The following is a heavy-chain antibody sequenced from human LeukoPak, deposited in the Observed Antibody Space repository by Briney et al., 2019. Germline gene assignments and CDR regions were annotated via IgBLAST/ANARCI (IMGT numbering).Heavy chain of an antibody. Sequence: SQTLSLTCAVSGGSISSGGYSWSWIRQPPGKGLEWIGYIYHSGSTYYNPSLKSRVTISVDRSKNQFSLKLSSVTAADTAVYYCAKDTHQYDPAAYFDYWGQGTLVTVSS. D-gene: IGHD3-3*01. J-gene: IGHJ4*02. V-gene: IGHV4-30-2*01. CDR1: GGSISSGGYS. CDR2: IYHSGST. CDR3: AKDTHQYDPAAYFDY.